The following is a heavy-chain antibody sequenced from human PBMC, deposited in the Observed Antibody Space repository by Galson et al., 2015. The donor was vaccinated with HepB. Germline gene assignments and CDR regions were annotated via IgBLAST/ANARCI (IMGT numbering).Heavy chain of an antibody. Sequence: SLRLSCAASGSTFNNYAMTWVRQAPGKGLEWVSTISGSGAITYYADSVKGRFTISRDNSKNTLYLQMNSLRAEDTAIYYCASGNTADTWVHFDYWGQGTLVPVSS. CDR3: ASGNTADTWVHFDY. V-gene: IGHV3-23*01. CDR2: ISGSGAIT. J-gene: IGHJ4*02. CDR1: GSTFNNYA. D-gene: IGHD1-1*01.